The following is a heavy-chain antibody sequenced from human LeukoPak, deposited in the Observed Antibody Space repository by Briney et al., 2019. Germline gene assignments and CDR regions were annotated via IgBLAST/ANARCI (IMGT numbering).Heavy chain of an antibody. D-gene: IGHD5-24*01. J-gene: IGHJ4*02. V-gene: IGHV4-38-2*01. CDR1: GYSISSGYY. CDR3: ARSYRDGYNFLDY. Sequence: SETQSLTCAVSGYSISSGYYWGWIRQPPGKGLEWIGSIYHSRSTYYNPSLKSRVTISVDTSKNQFSLKLSSVTAADTAVYYCARSYRDGYNFLDYWGQGTLVTVSS. CDR2: IYHSRST.